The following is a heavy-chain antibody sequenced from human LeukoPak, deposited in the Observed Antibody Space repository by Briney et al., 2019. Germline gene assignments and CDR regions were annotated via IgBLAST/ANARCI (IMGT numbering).Heavy chain of an antibody. V-gene: IGHV1-69*04. D-gene: IGHD4-23*01. J-gene: IGHJ6*02. CDR1: GGTFSSYA. CDR3: AREGGGAVVIVPDYYYYYGMDV. Sequence: SVKVSCKASGGTFSSYAISWVRQAPGQGLEWMGRIIPILGIANYAQKLQGRVTITADKSTSTAYMELSSLRSEDTAVYYCAREGGGAVVIVPDYYYYYGMDVWGQGTTVTVSS. CDR2: IIPILGIA.